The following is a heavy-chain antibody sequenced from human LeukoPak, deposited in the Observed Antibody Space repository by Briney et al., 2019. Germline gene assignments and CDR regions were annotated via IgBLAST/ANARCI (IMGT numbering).Heavy chain of an antibody. J-gene: IGHJ5*02. CDR1: GFTFSNYA. CDR3: AASEVYPNWFDP. D-gene: IGHD3-10*01. V-gene: IGHV3-23*01. CDR2: ISDSGGRT. Sequence: GGSLRLSCAASGFTFSNYAMTWVRQAPGKGLEWVSTISDSGGRTNYADSVQGRFTISRDNAKNSLYLQMNSLRDEDTAVYYCAASEVYPNWFDPWGQGTLVTVSS.